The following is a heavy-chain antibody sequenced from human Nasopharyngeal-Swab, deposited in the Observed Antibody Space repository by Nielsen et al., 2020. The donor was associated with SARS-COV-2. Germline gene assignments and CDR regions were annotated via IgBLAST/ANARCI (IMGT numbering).Heavy chain of an antibody. Sequence: GGSLRLSCAASGFTFSSYSMNWVRQAPGKGLEWVSYISSSSSTIYYADSVKGRFTISRDNAKNSLYLRMNSLRAEDTAVYYCARDPFPYYYDSSGSFDYWGQGTLVTVSS. CDR1: GFTFSSYS. CDR3: ARDPFPYYYDSSGSFDY. D-gene: IGHD3-22*01. J-gene: IGHJ4*02. V-gene: IGHV3-48*04. CDR2: ISSSSSTI.